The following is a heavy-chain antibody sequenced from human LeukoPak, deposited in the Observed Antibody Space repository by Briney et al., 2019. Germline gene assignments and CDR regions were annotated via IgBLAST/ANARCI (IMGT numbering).Heavy chain of an antibody. Sequence: GGSLRLSCAASGFTFSSYSMNWVRQAPGKGLEWVSSISSSSSYIYYADSVKGRFTISRDNAKNSLYLQMNSLRAEDMALYYCAKGGHSGSYSTLDYWGQGTLVTVSS. D-gene: IGHD3-10*01. CDR1: GFTFSSYS. CDR3: AKGGHSGSYSTLDY. V-gene: IGHV3-21*04. CDR2: ISSSSSYI. J-gene: IGHJ4*02.